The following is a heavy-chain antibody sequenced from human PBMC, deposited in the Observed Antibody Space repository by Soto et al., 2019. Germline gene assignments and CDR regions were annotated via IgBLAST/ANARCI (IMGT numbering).Heavy chain of an antibody. D-gene: IGHD5-12*01. Sequence: SETLSLTCTVSGGSISSYYWSWIRQPPGKGLEWIGYIYYSGSTNYNPSLKSRVTISVDTSKNQFSLKLSSVTAADTAVYYCARYSGYDSSDYFDYWGQGTLVTVSS. V-gene: IGHV4-59*01. CDR3: ARYSGYDSSDYFDY. CDR1: GGSISSYY. CDR2: IYYSGST. J-gene: IGHJ4*02.